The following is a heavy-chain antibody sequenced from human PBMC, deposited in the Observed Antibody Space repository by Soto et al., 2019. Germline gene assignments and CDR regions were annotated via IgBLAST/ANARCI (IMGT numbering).Heavy chain of an antibody. Sequence: QVQLQESGPGLVKPSETLSLTCTVSGGSISSYYWSWIRQPPGKGLEWIGYIYYSGGTNYNPSLKSPVTLSVDTSTNQFSLKLSPVTAADTAVYYCARRYGGNLDYWGQGTLVTVSS. V-gene: IGHV4-59*08. CDR3: ARRYGGNLDY. CDR1: GGSISSYY. CDR2: IYYSGGT. D-gene: IGHD2-15*01. J-gene: IGHJ4*02.